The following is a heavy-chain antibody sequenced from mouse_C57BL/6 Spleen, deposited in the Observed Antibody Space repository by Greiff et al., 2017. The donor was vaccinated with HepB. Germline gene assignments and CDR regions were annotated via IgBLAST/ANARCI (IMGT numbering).Heavy chain of an antibody. V-gene: IGHV1-62-2*01. Sequence: VMLVESGAELVKPGASVKLSCKASGYTFTEYTIHWVKQRSGQGLEWIGWFYPGSGSIKYNEKFKDKATLTADKSSSTVYMELSRLTSEDSAVYFCARHEVVTGTGGYFDYWGQGTTLTVSS. CDR2: FYPGSGSI. D-gene: IGHD4-1*01. CDR3: ARHEVVTGTGGYFDY. CDR1: GYTFTEYT. J-gene: IGHJ2*01.